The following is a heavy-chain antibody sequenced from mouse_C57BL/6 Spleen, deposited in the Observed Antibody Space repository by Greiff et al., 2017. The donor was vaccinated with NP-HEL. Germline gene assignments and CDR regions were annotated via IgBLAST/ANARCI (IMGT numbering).Heavy chain of an antibody. CDR2: IYPRSGNT. CDR1: GYTFTSYG. CDR3: ARAPTLDYDGDGYYFDY. Sequence: VQLQESGAELARPGASVKLSCKASGYTFTSYGISWVKQRTGQGLEWIGEIYPRSGNTYYNEKFKGKATLTADKSSSTAYMELRSLTSEDSAVYFCARAPTLDYDGDGYYFDYWGQGTTLTVSS. V-gene: IGHV1-81*01. D-gene: IGHD2-4*01. J-gene: IGHJ2*01.